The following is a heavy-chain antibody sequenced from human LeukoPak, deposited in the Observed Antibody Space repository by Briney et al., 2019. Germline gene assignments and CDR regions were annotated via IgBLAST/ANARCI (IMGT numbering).Heavy chain of an antibody. CDR2: ISSSSSYI. CDR1: GFTFSSYS. V-gene: IGHV3-21*01. D-gene: IGHD5-12*01. Sequence: PGGSLRLSCAASGFTFSSYSTNWVRQAPGKGLEWVSSISSSSSYIYYADSVKGRFTISRDNAKNSLYLQMNSLRAEDTAVYYCARDIVATMARVWYFDYWGQGTLVTVSS. CDR3: ARDIVATMARVWYFDY. J-gene: IGHJ4*02.